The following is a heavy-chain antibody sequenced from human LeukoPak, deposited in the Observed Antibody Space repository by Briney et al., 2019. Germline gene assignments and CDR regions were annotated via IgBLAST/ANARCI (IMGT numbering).Heavy chain of an antibody. CDR1: GFTFSSYG. J-gene: IGHJ1*01. CDR3: AKDSSSWSRWVQH. V-gene: IGHV3-30*18. Sequence: PGRSLRLSCAASGFTFSSYGMHCVRQAPGKGLEWVAVISYDGSNKYYADSVKGRFTISRDNSKNTLYLQMNSLRAEDTAVYYCAKDSSSWSRWVQHWGQGTLVTVSS. D-gene: IGHD6-13*01. CDR2: ISYDGSNK.